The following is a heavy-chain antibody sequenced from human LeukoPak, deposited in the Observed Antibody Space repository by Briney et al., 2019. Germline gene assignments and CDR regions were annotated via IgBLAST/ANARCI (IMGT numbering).Heavy chain of an antibody. CDR1: GFALRSYA. D-gene: IGHD2/OR15-2a*01. CDR2: ISYDAAVK. Sequence: PGGSLRLSCAVSGFALRSYAIHWVRQAPGKGLQWVAFISYDAAVKYYADSVRGRFTVSRDNSKNTLCLQMNSLRPEDTGVYYCARDFSTWYSIDYWGRGTLVTVSS. CDR3: ARDFSTWYSIDY. V-gene: IGHV3-30-3*01. J-gene: IGHJ4*02.